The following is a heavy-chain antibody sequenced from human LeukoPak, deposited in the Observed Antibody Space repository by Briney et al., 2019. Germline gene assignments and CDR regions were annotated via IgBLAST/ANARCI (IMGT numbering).Heavy chain of an antibody. D-gene: IGHD5-18*01. CDR3: ARLSPNTALDY. CDR1: GGSISSYY. V-gene: IGHV4-59*08. CDR2: IYYSGST. J-gene: IGHJ4*02. Sequence: RSSETLSLTCTVSGGSISSYYWSWIRQPPGKGLEWIGYIYYSGSTNYNPSLKSRVTISVDTSKNQFSLKLSSVTAADTAVYYCARLSPNTALDYWGQGTLVTVSS.